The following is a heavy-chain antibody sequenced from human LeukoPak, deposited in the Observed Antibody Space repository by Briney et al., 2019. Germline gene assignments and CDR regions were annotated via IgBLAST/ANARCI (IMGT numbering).Heavy chain of an antibody. J-gene: IGHJ6*02. CDR1: GGSISSYY. CDR2: IYYSGST. D-gene: IGHD2-15*01. CDR3: ARLGYCSGGSCYSYYYYGMDV. V-gene: IGHV4-59*08. Sequence: SEPLSLTCTVSGGSISSYYWSWIRQPPGKGLEWIGYIYYSGSTNYNPSLKSRVTISVDTSKNQFSLKLSSVTAADTAVYYYARLGYCSGGSCYSYYYYGMDVWGQGTTVTVSS.